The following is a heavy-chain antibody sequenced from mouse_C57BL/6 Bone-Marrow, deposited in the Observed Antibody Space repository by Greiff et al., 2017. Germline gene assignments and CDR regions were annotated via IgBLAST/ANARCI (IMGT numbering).Heavy chain of an antibody. Sequence: QVQLQQPGAELVKPGASVKLSCKAFGSISTSYWMQRVKQRSGLGLEWIGEIDPSDSYINFNQKFKGKATLTVDTSSSAAYMQLSSLTSESSAVYYGASWRLYDYEAWFAYWGQGTLVTVSA. J-gene: IGHJ3*01. V-gene: IGHV1-50*01. CDR2: IDPSDSYI. D-gene: IGHD2-4*01. CDR1: GSISTSYW. CDR3: ASWRLYDYEAWFAY.